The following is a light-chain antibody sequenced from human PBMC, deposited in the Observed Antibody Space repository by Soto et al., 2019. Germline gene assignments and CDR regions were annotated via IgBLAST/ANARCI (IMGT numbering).Light chain of an antibody. J-gene: IGLJ1*01. V-gene: IGLV2-8*01. CDR3: SSYAGSNSYV. CDR1: SSDVGGYNY. Sequence: QSVLTQPPSASGSPGQSVTISCTGTSSDVGGYNYVSWYQQHPGKAPKLMIYKVSKRPSGVPDRFSGSKSGNTASLTVSGLQAEDEADYYCSSYAGSNSYVFGTGTKLTVL. CDR2: KVS.